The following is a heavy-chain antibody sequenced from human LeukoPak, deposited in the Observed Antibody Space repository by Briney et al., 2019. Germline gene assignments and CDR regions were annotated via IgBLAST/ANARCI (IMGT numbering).Heavy chain of an antibody. CDR1: GGSISSSNW. Sequence: SETLSLTCVVSGGSISSSNWWSWVRPPPGKGLEWIGEVYHSGSTNYNPSLKSRVTILVDMSKNQFSLKLSSVTAADTAVYYCARQARMITFGGVIAHPFDYWGQGTLVTVSS. V-gene: IGHV4-4*02. CDR3: ARQARMITFGGVIAHPFDY. D-gene: IGHD3-16*02. J-gene: IGHJ4*02. CDR2: VYHSGST.